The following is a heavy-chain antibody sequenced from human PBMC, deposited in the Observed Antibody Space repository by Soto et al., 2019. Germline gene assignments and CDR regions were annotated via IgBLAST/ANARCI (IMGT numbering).Heavy chain of an antibody. D-gene: IGHD2-2*01. CDR2: IYYSGST. CDR1: GGSISSSSYY. V-gene: IGHV4-39*01. Sequence: QLQLQESGPGLVKPSETLSLTCTVSGGSISSSSYYWGWIRQPPGKGLEWIGSIYYSGSTYYNPSLKSRVTISVDTSKNQFSLKLSSVTAADTAVYYCARLSTLPKSEPYYYYMDVWGKGTTVTVSS. J-gene: IGHJ6*03. CDR3: ARLSTLPKSEPYYYYMDV.